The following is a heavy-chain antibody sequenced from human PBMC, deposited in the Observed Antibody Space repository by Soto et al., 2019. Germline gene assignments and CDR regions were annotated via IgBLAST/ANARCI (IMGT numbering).Heavy chain of an antibody. Sequence: QVQLVQSGAEVKKPGASVKVSCKASGYTFTGYYMHWVRQAPGQGLEWMGWINPIFGTANYAQKFQGRVTITADKSTSTAYMELSSLRSEDTAVYYCAAGRDGYNTGYWGQGTLVTVSS. CDR1: GYTFTGYY. J-gene: IGHJ4*02. CDR2: INPIFGTA. D-gene: IGHD5-12*01. V-gene: IGHV1-69*06. CDR3: AAGRDGYNTGY.